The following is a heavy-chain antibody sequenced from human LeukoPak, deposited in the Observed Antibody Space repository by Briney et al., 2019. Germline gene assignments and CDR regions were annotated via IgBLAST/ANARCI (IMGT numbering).Heavy chain of an antibody. V-gene: IGHV3-9*01. J-gene: IGHJ4*02. CDR1: GFTFDDYA. CDR3: VRDRYYVPDY. CDR2: ISWNSDSI. D-gene: IGHD3-16*01. Sequence: PGGSLRLSCAASGFTFDDYAMHWVRQAPGKGLEWVSGISWNSDSIDYADSVKGRFTISRDNAKSTLYLQMNSLRAEDTAVYCCVRDRYYVPDYWGQGTLVTVSS.